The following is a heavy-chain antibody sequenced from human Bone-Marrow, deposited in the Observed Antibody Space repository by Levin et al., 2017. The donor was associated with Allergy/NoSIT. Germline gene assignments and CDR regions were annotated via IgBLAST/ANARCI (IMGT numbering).Heavy chain of an antibody. D-gene: IGHD3-3*01. CDR2: INPSGGST. V-gene: IGHV1-46*01. Sequence: GESLKISCKASGYTFTSYYMHWVRQAPGQGLEWMGIINPSGGSTSYAQKFQGRVTMTRDTSTSTVYMELSSLRSEDTAVYYCARDTKDEVTIFGVVIIYYYGMDVWGQGTTVTVSS. CDR1: GYTFTSYY. J-gene: IGHJ6*02. CDR3: ARDTKDEVTIFGVVIIYYYGMDV.